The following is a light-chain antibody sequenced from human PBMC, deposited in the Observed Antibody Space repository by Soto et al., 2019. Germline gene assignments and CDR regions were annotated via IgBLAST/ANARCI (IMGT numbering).Light chain of an antibody. CDR2: DVS. V-gene: IGKV3-20*01. Sequence: EIIMTQSPGTLSVSPGERATLSCRAAQGVTTNFSWYQQKSGQSPRLLIYDVSNRATGVPARFSGSGSGTDFTLTISRLEPEDFAVYYCQQYGSSPGTFGQGTKVDIK. J-gene: IGKJ1*01. CDR1: QGVTTN. CDR3: QQYGSSPGT.